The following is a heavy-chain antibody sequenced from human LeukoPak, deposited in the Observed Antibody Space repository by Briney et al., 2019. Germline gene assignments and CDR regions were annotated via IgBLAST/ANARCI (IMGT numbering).Heavy chain of an antibody. CDR2: ISGSGGST. J-gene: IGHJ4*02. CDR1: GFTFSSYA. Sequence: PGGSLRLSCAASGFTFSSYAMSWVRQAPGKGLEWVSAISGSGGSTYYADSVKGRFTISRDNSKNTLYLQMNSLRAEDTAVYYCAKAGLRFLEWQIDYWGQGTLVTASS. CDR3: AKAGLRFLEWQIDY. V-gene: IGHV3-23*01. D-gene: IGHD3-3*01.